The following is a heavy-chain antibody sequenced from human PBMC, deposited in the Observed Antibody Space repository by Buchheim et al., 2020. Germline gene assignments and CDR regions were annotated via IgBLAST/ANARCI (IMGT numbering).Heavy chain of an antibody. J-gene: IGHJ4*02. Sequence: QVQLVESGGGVVQPGRSLRLSCAASGLTFSSYGMHWVRQAPGKGLEWVAVIWYDGINKYYADSVKGRFTISRDNSKNTPYLQMNSLRAEDTAVYYCARDRGTGDSFDYWGQGTL. D-gene: IGHD7-27*01. CDR1: GLTFSSYG. V-gene: IGHV3-33*01. CDR3: ARDRGTGDSFDY. CDR2: IWYDGINK.